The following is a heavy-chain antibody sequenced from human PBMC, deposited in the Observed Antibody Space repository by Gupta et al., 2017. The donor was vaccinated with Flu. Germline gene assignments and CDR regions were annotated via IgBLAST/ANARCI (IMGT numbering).Heavy chain of an antibody. CDR3: AKGGPGMAWVAGGVEDYYFYGMDV. J-gene: IGHJ6*02. CDR2: ASSSGGSR. V-gene: IGHV3-23*01. D-gene: IGHD2-15*01. CDR1: GFSFSISD. Sequence: EVQLLESGGGLEQPGGSRRLSCTASGFSFSISDMLWVRQAPGKGLEWVSSASSSGGSRYYAEYVKGRFTISRDNSKNTLYLQMNSLRVDDTAVYYCAKGGPGMAWVAGGVEDYYFYGMDVWGQGTTVTVSS.